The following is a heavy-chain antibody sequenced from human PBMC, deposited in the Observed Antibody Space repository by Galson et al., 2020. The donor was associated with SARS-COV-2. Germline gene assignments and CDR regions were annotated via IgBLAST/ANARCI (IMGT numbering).Heavy chain of an antibody. Sequence: TGGSLRLSCAASGFTFSRYAMSWVRQAPGKGLEWVSSISTNDGSTYYADSVKGRFTISRDNSKNTLYLQMDSLRAEDTAVYYCAKEGEREYDFWRGHYYYYGMDVWGQGTTVTVSS. J-gene: IGHJ6*02. V-gene: IGHV3-23*01. D-gene: IGHD3-3*01. CDR1: GFTFSRYA. CDR3: AKEGEREYDFWRGHYYYYGMDV. CDR2: ISTNDGST.